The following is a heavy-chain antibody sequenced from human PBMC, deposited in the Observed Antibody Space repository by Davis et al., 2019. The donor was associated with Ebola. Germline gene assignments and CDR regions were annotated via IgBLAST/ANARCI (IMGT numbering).Heavy chain of an antibody. CDR1: GFTFSSYW. CDR3: ARVGESNYGY. V-gene: IGHV3-74*01. D-gene: IGHD4-11*01. J-gene: IGHJ4*02. CDR2: INSDGSST. Sequence: GESLKISCAASGFTFSSYWMHWVRQAPGKGLVWVSRINSDGSSTSYADSVKDRFTISRDNAKNTLYLQMNSLRAEDTAVYYCARVGESNYGYWGQGTLVTVSS.